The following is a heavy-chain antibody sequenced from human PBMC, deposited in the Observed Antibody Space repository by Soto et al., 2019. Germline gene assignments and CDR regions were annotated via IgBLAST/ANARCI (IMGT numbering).Heavy chain of an antibody. CDR2: INWNSGSI. Sequence: GGSLRLSCAASGFTFDDYAMHWVRQVPGKGLERVSGINWNSGSIGYGDSVKGRFAISRDNAKNSLHLQMNSLSAEDTAFYYCVKDESINWYSGHFRHWGQGTLVTVSS. CDR3: VKDESINWYSGHFRH. V-gene: IGHV3-9*01. CDR1: GFTFDDYA. D-gene: IGHD6-13*01. J-gene: IGHJ1*01.